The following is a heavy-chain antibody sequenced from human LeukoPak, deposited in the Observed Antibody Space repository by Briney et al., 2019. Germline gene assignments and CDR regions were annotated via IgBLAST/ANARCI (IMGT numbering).Heavy chain of an antibody. V-gene: IGHV4-59*01. CDR1: GGSISSYY. J-gene: IGHJ6*03. CDR3: ARERGSSGEFYYCYSIDV. D-gene: IGHD6-19*01. CDR2: IYYSGST. Sequence: PSETLSLTCTVSGGSISSYYWSWIRQPPGKGLEWIGYIYYSGSTNYNPSLKSRVTISVDTSKNQFSLKLSSVTAADTAVYYCARERGSSGEFYYCYSIDVWGKGTTVTVSS.